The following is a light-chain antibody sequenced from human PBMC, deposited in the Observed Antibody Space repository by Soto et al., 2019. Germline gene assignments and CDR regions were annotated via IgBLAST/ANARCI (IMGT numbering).Light chain of an antibody. Sequence: EILMTQSPATLSVSPGEGLTLSCRASQRISRTLAWYQQRPGQAPRLLIYGASSRATGVPARFSGSGSGTEFTLTISSLQSEEFAVYYCQQYNDWPLTFGQGTKVDIK. J-gene: IGKJ4*01. CDR1: QRISRT. V-gene: IGKV3-15*01. CDR2: GAS. CDR3: QQYNDWPLT.